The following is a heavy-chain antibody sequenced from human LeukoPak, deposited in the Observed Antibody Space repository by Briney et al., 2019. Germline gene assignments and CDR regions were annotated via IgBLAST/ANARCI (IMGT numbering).Heavy chain of an antibody. CDR1: GDTFSSYA. D-gene: IGHD6-6*01. CDR2: IIPIFGTA. J-gene: IGHJ6*02. Sequence: SVKVSCKASGDTFSSYAISWVRQAPGQGLEWMGGIIPIFGTANYAQKFQGRVTITADESTSTAYMELSSLRSEDTAVYYCARASSSLGQYYYYGMDVWGQGTTVTVSS. V-gene: IGHV1-69*13. CDR3: ARASSSLGQYYYYGMDV.